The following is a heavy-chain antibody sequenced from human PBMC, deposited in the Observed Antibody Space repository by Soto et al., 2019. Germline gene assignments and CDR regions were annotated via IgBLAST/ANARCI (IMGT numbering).Heavy chain of an antibody. J-gene: IGHJ6*02. V-gene: IGHV3-74*01. CDR3: ARDAYYDMGV. Sequence: EEPLVESGGGLVQPGGSLRLSCVGSGFTFSTYWMHWVRQAPGKGLVWVSRINSDGSTTNYADSVKGRFTISRDNAKNTLYLQMNSLRAEDTAVYYCARDAYYDMGVWGRGTTVTVSS. CDR2: INSDGSTT. CDR1: GFTFSTYW.